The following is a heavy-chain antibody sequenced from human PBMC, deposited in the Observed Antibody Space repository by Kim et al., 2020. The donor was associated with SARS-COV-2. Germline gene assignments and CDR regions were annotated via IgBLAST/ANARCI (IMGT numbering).Heavy chain of an antibody. D-gene: IGHD2-2*01. Sequence: GGSLRLSCAASGFTFSSYAMHWVRQAPGKGLEYVSAISSNGGSTYYANSVKGRFTISRDNSKNTLYLQMGSLRAEDMAVYYCARVVAPAPSQRVLGYFDYWGQGTLVTVSS. CDR2: ISSNGGST. V-gene: IGHV3-64*01. J-gene: IGHJ4*02. CDR3: ARVVAPAPSQRVLGYFDY. CDR1: GFTFSSYA.